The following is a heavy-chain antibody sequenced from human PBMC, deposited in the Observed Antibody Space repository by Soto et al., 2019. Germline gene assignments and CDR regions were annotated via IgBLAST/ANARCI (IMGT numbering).Heavy chain of an antibody. D-gene: IGHD3-10*01. CDR3: ARDPKRSPMVRGVNTGKEYYMDV. CDR1: GVSISSHY. CDR2: IYYTGST. J-gene: IGHJ6*03. Sequence: SETLSLTCTVSGVSISSHYWSWIRQPPGKGLEWIGYIYYTGSTNYNPSLESRLTISVDTSKSQFSLNLSSVTAADTAVYYCARDPKRSPMVRGVNTGKEYYMDVWGKGTTVTVPS. V-gene: IGHV4-59*11.